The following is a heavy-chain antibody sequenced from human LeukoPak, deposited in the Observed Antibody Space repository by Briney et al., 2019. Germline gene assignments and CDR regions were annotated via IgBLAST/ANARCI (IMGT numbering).Heavy chain of an antibody. J-gene: IGHJ4*02. V-gene: IGHV4-4*07. D-gene: IGHD3-22*01. Sequence: KPSETLSLTCTVSGGSISSYYWSWIRQPAGKGLEWIGRIYASGSTNYNPSLKSRVTMSVDTSKNQFSLKLSSVTAADTAVYYCARDHYYDSSGYTFGYWGQGTLVTVSS. CDR1: GGSISSYY. CDR2: IYASGST. CDR3: ARDHYYDSSGYTFGY.